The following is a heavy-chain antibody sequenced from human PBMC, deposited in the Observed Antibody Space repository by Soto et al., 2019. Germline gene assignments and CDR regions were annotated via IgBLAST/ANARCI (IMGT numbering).Heavy chain of an antibody. CDR3: ASAPITMVRGFSRYYYGMDV. CDR1: GGTFSSYA. D-gene: IGHD3-10*01. Sequence: ASVKVSCKASGGTFSSYAVSWVRQAPGQGLEWMGGIIPIFGTANYAQKFQGRVTITADESTSTAYMELSSLRSEDTAVYYCASAPITMVRGFSRYYYGMDVWGQGTTVTVSS. V-gene: IGHV1-69*13. CDR2: IIPIFGTA. J-gene: IGHJ6*02.